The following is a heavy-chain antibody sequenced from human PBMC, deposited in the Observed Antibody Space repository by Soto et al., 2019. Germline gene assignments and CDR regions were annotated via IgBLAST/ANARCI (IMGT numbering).Heavy chain of an antibody. CDR2: IYSGGST. J-gene: IGHJ6*02. D-gene: IGHD3-10*01. CDR1: GFTVSSNY. V-gene: IGHV3-53*01. Sequence: GGSLRLSCAASGFTVSSNYMSWVRQAPGKGLEWVSLIYSGGSTYYADSVKGRFTTSRDNSKNTLYLQMNSLRAEDTAVYYCATALGSSSYGMDVWGQGATVTVSS. CDR3: ATALGSSSYGMDV.